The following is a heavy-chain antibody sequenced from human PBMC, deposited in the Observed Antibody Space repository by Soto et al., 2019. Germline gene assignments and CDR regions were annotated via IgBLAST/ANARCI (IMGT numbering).Heavy chain of an antibody. J-gene: IGHJ5*02. CDR1: GFTFSNAW. CDR2: IKSKTDGGTT. CDR3: TVWGVIIPNWFDP. Sequence: GGSQRLPCAASGFTFSNAWISWVRHAPGKGLEWVGRIKSKTDGGTTDYAAPVKGRFTISRDDSKNTLYLQMKSLKTEDTAVYYCTVWGVIIPNWFDPWGQGTLVTVSS. D-gene: IGHD3-10*01. V-gene: IGHV3-15*01.